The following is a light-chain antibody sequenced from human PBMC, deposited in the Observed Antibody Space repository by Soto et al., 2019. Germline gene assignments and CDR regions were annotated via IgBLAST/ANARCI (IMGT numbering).Light chain of an antibody. V-gene: IGKV3-15*01. CDR1: QSVSHN. J-gene: IGKJ1*01. CDR3: QQYNNWPRT. CDR2: DAS. Sequence: EIGMTQSPATLSVYPGERATLSCRASQSVSHNLAWYQQTRGRAPRLLMFDASTRATGIPARFSGSGSGTDFTLTISSLQSEDSAIYYCQQYNNWPRTFGQGTKVDIK.